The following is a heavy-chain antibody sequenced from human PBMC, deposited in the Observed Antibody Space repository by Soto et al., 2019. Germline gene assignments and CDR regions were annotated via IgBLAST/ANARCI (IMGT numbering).Heavy chain of an antibody. CDR2: INPSGGST. V-gene: IGHV1-46*01. CDR1: GYTFTSYS. D-gene: IGHD6-19*01. CDR3: ARYFLAVAVDYGMDV. Sequence: ASVKVSCKASGYTFTSYSMHWVRQAPGQGLEWMGIINPSGGSTSYAQKFQGRVTMTRDTSTSIVYMELSSLRSEDTAVYYCARYFLAVAVDYGMDVCGQVNTVTVSS. J-gene: IGHJ6*02.